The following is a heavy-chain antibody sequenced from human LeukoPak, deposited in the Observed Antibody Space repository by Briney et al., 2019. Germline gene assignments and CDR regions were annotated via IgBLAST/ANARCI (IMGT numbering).Heavy chain of an antibody. J-gene: IGHJ4*02. Sequence: GGSLRLSCVVSGFTVSSNYMSWVRQAPGKGLEWVSIIYSGGYAYYADSVKGRFTISRDNSKNTLYLQMNSLRAEDTAVYYCAKVLNYYDSSGPFDYWGQGTLVTVSS. CDR1: GFTVSSNY. CDR2: IYSGGYA. D-gene: IGHD3-22*01. V-gene: IGHV3-53*05. CDR3: AKVLNYYDSSGPFDY.